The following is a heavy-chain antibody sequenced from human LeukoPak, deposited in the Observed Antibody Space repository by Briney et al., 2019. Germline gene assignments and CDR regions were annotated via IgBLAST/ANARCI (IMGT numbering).Heavy chain of an antibody. CDR2: INHSGST. CDR3: AREGRRTAAGTRESWFDP. Sequence: PSETLSLTCAVYGGSFSGYYWSWLRQPPGKGLEWIGEINHSGSTNYNPSLKSRVTISVDTSKNQFSLKLSSVTAADTAVYYCAREGRRTAAGTRESWFDPWGQGTLVTVSS. J-gene: IGHJ5*02. D-gene: IGHD6-13*01. V-gene: IGHV4-34*01. CDR1: GGSFSGYY.